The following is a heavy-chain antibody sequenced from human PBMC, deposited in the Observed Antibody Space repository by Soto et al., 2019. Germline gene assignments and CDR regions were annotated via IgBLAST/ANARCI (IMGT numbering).Heavy chain of an antibody. CDR2: MNPNSGNT. J-gene: IGHJ6*03. CDR3: ARGPRQYYDFWSGYPAPYYYYYMDV. D-gene: IGHD3-3*01. CDR1: GSTFTSYD. V-gene: IGHV1-8*01. Sequence: ASVPVSCPASGSTFTSYDINWVRQAPEQGLEWMGWMNPNSGNTGYAQKFQGRVTMTRNTSISTAYMELSSLRSEDTAVYYCARGPRQYYDFWSGYPAPYYYYYMDVWGKGTTVTVSS.